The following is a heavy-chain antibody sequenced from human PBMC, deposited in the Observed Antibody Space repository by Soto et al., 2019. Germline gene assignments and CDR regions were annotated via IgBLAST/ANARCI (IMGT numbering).Heavy chain of an antibody. J-gene: IGHJ6*02. CDR1: GGSVSSGSYY. D-gene: IGHD4-17*01. CDR3: AREPTTVTNYYYYALDV. V-gene: IGHV4-61*01. CDR2: ISYSGST. Sequence: QVQLQESGPGLVKPSETLSLTCTVSGGSVSSGSYYWSRIRQPPGKGLEWIGYISYSGSTNYNPSLKSRVTISLDTSKNQFSLKLSSVTAADTAVYYCAREPTTVTNYYYYALDVWGQGTTVTVSS.